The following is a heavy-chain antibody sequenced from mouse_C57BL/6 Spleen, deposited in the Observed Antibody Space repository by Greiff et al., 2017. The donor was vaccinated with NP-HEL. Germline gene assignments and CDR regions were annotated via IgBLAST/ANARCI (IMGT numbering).Heavy chain of an antibody. Sequence: VQLQQSGTELVKPGASVKLSCKASGYTFTSYWMHWVKQRPGQGLEWIGNINPSNGGTNYNEKCKSKATLTVDKSYSTAYKQLSSLTSEDSAVYYRARSHYYVYYFDYWGQGTTLTVSS. D-gene: IGHD1-2*01. V-gene: IGHV1-53*01. CDR1: GYTFTSYW. CDR3: ARSHYYVYYFDY. J-gene: IGHJ2*01. CDR2: INPSNGGT.